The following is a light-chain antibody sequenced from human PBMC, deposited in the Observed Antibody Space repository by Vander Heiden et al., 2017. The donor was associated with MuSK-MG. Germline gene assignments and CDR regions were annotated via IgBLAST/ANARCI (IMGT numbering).Light chain of an antibody. J-gene: IGKJ1*01. Sequence: DIVMTQSPATLSVSPGERATLSCRASQSVNSNLAWYQQKPGQAPSRLIYGASTRATGIPARFSGSGSGTEFTLTISSLQSEDFAVYYCQEYNNWQPWTFGQGTKVEMK. CDR1: QSVNSN. CDR3: QEYNNWQPWT. V-gene: IGKV3-15*01. CDR2: GAS.